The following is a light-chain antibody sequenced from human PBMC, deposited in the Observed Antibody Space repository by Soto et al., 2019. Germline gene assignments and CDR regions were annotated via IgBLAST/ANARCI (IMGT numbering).Light chain of an antibody. CDR3: QQYNSYSEA. CDR2: RAS. Sequence: DIQMPQSPSTLSASVGDRVTITCRASQTISTWLAWYQQKPGKAPKLLIYRASSLESGVPSRFSGSGSGTEFTLTISSLQPDDFATYYCQQYNSYSEAFGQGTKVELK. CDR1: QTISTW. V-gene: IGKV1-5*03. J-gene: IGKJ1*01.